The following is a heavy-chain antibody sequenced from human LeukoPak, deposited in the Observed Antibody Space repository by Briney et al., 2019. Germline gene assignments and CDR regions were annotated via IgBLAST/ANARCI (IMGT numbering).Heavy chain of an antibody. Sequence: SETLSLTCTVSGGSVSNSLYYWSWIRQPPGKGLEWIGYIYYNGDTDYNPSLKSRVIISIDTSSNQFSLRLNSMTAADTAVYYCARVLRAASWRSYDYWGQGSLVTVSS. J-gene: IGHJ4*02. V-gene: IGHV4-61*01. CDR2: IYYNGDT. CDR3: ARVLRAASWRSYDY. D-gene: IGHD5-18*01. CDR1: GGSVSNSLYY.